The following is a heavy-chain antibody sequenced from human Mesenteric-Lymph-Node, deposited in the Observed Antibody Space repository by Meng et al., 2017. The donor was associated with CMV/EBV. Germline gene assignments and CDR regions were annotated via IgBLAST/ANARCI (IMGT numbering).Heavy chain of an antibody. CDR2: IYTSGST. V-gene: IGHV4-4*07. CDR3: ANLGYCSSTSCPHNWFDP. D-gene: IGHD2-2*01. J-gene: IGHJ5*02. Sequence: SETLSLTCTVSGGSISSYYWSWIRQPAGKGLEWIGRIYTSGSTNYNPSLKSRVTISVDTSKNQFSLKLSSVTAADTAVYYCANLGYCSSTSCPHNWFDPWGQGTLVTVSS. CDR1: GGSISSYY.